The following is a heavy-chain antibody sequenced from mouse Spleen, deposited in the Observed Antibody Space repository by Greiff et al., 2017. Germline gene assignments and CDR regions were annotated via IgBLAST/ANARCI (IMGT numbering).Heavy chain of an antibody. V-gene: IGHV1-26*01. J-gene: IGHJ2*01. CDR2: INPNNGGT. Sequence: VQLQQSGPELVKPGASVKISCKASGYTFTDYYMNWVKQSHGKSLEWIGDINPNNGGTSYNQKFKGKATLTVDKSSSTAYMELRSLTSEDSAVYYCARGGMLGGGYFDYWGQGTTLTVS. CDR1: GYTFTDYY. CDR3: ARGGMLGGGYFDY. D-gene: IGHD4-1*01.